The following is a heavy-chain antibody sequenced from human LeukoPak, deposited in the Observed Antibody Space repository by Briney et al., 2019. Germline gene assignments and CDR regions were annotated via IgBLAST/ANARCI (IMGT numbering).Heavy chain of an antibody. D-gene: IGHD1-26*01. V-gene: IGHV4-39*07. CDR1: GGSISSSSYY. Sequence: SETLSLTCTVSGGSISSSSYYWGWIRQPPGKGLEWIGCISYSGSTYYNPSLKSRVTISVDTSKNQFSLKLSSVTAADTAVYYCARDVGHFDYWGQGTLVTVSS. J-gene: IGHJ4*02. CDR3: ARDVGHFDY. CDR2: ISYSGST.